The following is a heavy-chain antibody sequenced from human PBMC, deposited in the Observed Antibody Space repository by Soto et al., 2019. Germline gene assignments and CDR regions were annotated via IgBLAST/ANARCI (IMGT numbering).Heavy chain of an antibody. V-gene: IGHV4-61*01. D-gene: IGHD3-22*01. CDR3: ARAASYYYDSSGYFDY. Sequence: SETLSLTCTVSGGSVSSGSYYWSWIRQPPGKGLEWIGYIYYSGSTNYNPSLKSRVTISVDTSKNQFSLKLSSVTAADTAVYYCARAASYYYDSSGYFDYWGQGTLVTVS. CDR1: GGSVSSGSYY. CDR2: IYYSGST. J-gene: IGHJ4*02.